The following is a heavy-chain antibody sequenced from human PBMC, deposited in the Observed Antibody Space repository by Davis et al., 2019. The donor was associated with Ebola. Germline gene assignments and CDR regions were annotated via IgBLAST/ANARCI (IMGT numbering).Heavy chain of an antibody. CDR3: APTTVTTRPPMDV. CDR2: LYYSGST. V-gene: IGHV4-39*07. Sequence: PSETLSFTCTVSGGSISSRSYYWGWIRQPPGKGLEWIGSLYYSGSTYYNPSLKSRVTISVDTSKNQFSLKLSSVTAADTAVYYCAPTTVTTRPPMDVWGKGTTVTVSS. CDR1: GGSISSRSYY. J-gene: IGHJ6*03. D-gene: IGHD4-17*01.